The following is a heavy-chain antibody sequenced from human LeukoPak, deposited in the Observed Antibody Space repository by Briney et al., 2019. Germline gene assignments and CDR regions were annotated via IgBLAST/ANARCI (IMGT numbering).Heavy chain of an antibody. J-gene: IGHJ4*02. CDR3: ARDGWYCSSTSCSVDY. D-gene: IGHD2-2*01. V-gene: IGHV3-21*01. Sequence: GGSLRLSCVISGFTFSTYWMHWVRQAPGKGLEGVSSISSSSSYIYYADSVKGRFTISRDNAKNSLYLQMNSLRAEDTAVYYCARDGWYCSSTSCSVDYWGQGTLVTVSS. CDR2: ISSSSSYI. CDR1: GFTFSTYW.